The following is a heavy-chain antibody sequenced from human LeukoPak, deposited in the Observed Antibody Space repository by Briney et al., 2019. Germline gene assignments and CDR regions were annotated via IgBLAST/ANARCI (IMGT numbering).Heavy chain of an antibody. V-gene: IGHV3-21*01. CDR1: GFTFSSYS. J-gene: IGHJ4*02. CDR2: ISSSSSYI. CDR3: ARDAAWELLPFDY. Sequence: GGSLRLSCAASGFTFSSYSMNWVRQAPGKGLEWVSSISSSSSYIYYADSVKGRFTICRDNAKSSLYLQMNSLRAEDTAVYYCARDAAWELLPFDYWGQGTLVTVSS. D-gene: IGHD1-26*01.